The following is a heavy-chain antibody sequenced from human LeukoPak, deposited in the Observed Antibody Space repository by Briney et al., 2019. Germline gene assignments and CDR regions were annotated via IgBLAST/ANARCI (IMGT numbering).Heavy chain of an antibody. CDR1: GGSISSYY. CDR3: AAVAGSYYYYYMDV. D-gene: IGHD6-19*01. Sequence: ETLSLTCTVSGGSISSYYWSWIRQPPGKGLKWIGYIYYSGSTNYNPSLKSRVTISVDTSKNQFSLKLSSVTAADTAVYYCAAVAGSYYYYYMDVWGKGTTVTISS. CDR2: IYYSGST. V-gene: IGHV4-59*01. J-gene: IGHJ6*03.